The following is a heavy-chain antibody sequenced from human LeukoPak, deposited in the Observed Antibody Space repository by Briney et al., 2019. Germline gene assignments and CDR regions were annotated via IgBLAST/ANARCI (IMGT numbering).Heavy chain of an antibody. CDR3: ARDKKQLSAFDI. V-gene: IGHV4-59*06. CDR2: IYYSGST. J-gene: IGHJ3*02. CDR1: GGSISSYY. Sequence: SETLSLTCTVSGGSISSYYWSWIRHPPGKGLELIGYIYYSGSTYYNPSLKSRVTISVDTSKNQFSLKLSSVTAADTAVYYCARDKKQLSAFDIWGQGTMVTVSS. D-gene: IGHD6-13*01.